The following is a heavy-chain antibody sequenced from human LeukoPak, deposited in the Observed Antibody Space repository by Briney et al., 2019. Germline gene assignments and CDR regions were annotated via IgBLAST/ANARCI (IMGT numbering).Heavy chain of an antibody. CDR3: AKDRGSYSTTADS. D-gene: IGHD1-26*01. CDR1: GFAFSDYG. V-gene: IGHV3-33*06. J-gene: IGHJ5*01. CDR2: IWYDGTNK. Sequence: GGSLRLSCAASGFAFSDYGIHWVRQAPGKGLEWVAVIWYDGTNKYYGDSVKGRFTISRDNSKNTLYLQMNSLRAEDTAVYYCAKDRGSYSTTADSWGQGTLVTVSS.